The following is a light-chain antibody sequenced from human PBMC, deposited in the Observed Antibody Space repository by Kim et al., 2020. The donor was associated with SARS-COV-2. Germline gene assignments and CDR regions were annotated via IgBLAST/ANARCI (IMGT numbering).Light chain of an antibody. Sequence: GSTGERATLSCRASQRVTSNLAWYQQKPGQAPRLLIYGASIRATGIPDRFSGSGSGTEFTLTISSLQSEDFALYYCQQYNRWPPYIFGQGTKLEI. CDR2: GAS. J-gene: IGKJ2*01. V-gene: IGKV3-15*01. CDR3: QQYNRWPPYI. CDR1: QRVTSN.